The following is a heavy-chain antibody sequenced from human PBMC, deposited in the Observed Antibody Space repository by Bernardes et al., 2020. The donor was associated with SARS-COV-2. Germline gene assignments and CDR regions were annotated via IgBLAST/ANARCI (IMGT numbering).Heavy chain of an antibody. V-gene: IGHV4-39*01. CDR3: ASPMVARPILVLGPLDY. CDR1: GASISSSNYY. D-gene: IGHD5-12*01. CDR2: IYASGNS. J-gene: IGHJ4*02. Sequence: SETLSLTCSVSGASISSSNYYWGWIRQAPGKGLEWIGSIYASGNSYYNPSLQSRVSESVDTSKNQFSLRLSFVTAADTAVYYCASPMVARPILVLGPLDYWGQGTLVTVSS.